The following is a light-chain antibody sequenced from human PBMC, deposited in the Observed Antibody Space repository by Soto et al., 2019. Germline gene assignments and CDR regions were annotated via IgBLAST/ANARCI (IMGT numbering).Light chain of an antibody. V-gene: IGLV2-14*01. CDR2: EVS. CDR1: SSDVGGYNY. Sequence: QSALTQPASVSGSPGQSITISCTGTSSDVGGYNYVSWYLQHPGKAPKLLIYEVSNRPSTVSNRFSGSKSGNTASLTISGLQAEDEADYYCTSYTSSITVLFGGGTKLTVL. CDR3: TSYTSSITVL. J-gene: IGLJ2*01.